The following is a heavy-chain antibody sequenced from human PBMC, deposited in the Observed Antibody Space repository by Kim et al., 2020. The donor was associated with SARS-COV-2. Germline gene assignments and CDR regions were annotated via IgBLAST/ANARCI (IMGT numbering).Heavy chain of an antibody. CDR2: IYYNGNT. CDR3: GRLRKSIASAPEYCMDV. CDR1: GGSISSTNYY. V-gene: IGHV4-39*01. Sequence: SETLSHTCTVSGGSISSTNYYWGWIRQPPGKGLEWIGSIYYNGNTYYNPSLKSRVTISVDTSKNQFSLKLSSVTAADTAVHYCGRLRKSIASAPEYCMDVWGRGTTVTVSS. J-gene: IGHJ6*02. D-gene: IGHD6-13*01.